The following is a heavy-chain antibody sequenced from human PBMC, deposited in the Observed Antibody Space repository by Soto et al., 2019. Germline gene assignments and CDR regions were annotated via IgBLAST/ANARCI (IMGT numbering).Heavy chain of an antibody. Sequence: QITLKASGHTLVKPTQTLTLTCTVSGFSLSTSGVGVGWIRQPPGKALEWLALIYWNDAKRYSPSLKSRLTISPDAAQDQVLLTMTNMDPVYIATSYCAHSGFSRSYYYYYWGQGPMLTLAS. CDR3: AHSGFSRSYYYYY. CDR2: IYWNDAK. CDR1: GFSLSTSGVG. V-gene: IGHV2-5*01. D-gene: IGHD5-12*01. J-gene: IGHJ4*02.